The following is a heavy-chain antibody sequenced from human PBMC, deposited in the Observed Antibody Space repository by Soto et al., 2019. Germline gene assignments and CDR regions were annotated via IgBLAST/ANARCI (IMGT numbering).Heavy chain of an antibody. CDR1: GGSISSGGYS. J-gene: IGHJ5*01. CDR2: IYHSGST. V-gene: IGHV4-30-2*01. Sequence: SETLSLTCAVSGGSISSGGYSWSWIRQPPGKGLEWIGYIYHSGSTYYNPSLKSRVTISVDKSKNQFSLKLSSVTAADTAVYFFSRWGMYGHRFDPWGQGTPVTVSS. D-gene: IGHD3-16*01. CDR3: SRWGMYGHRFDP.